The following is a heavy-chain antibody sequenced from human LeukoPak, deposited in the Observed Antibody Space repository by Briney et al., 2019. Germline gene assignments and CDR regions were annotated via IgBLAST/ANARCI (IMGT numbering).Heavy chain of an antibody. D-gene: IGHD3-10*01. V-gene: IGHV3-53*01. CDR3: AGDGYYYGSGSYL. J-gene: IGHJ4*02. CDR2: IYSGGST. Sequence: PGGSLRLSCAASGFTVSSNYMSWVRQAPGKGLEWVSVIYSGGSTYYADSVKGRFTISRDNSKNTLYLQMNSLRAEDTAVYYCAGDGYYYGSGSYLWGQGTLVTVSS. CDR1: GFTVSSNY.